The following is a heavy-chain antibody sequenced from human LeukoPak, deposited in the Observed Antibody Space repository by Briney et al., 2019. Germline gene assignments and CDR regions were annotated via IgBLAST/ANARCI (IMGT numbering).Heavy chain of an antibody. CDR1: GFTFSSYE. D-gene: IGHD4-17*01. Sequence: GGSLRLSCAASGFTFSSYEMNWVRQAPGKGLEWVSYISSSGSTIYYADSVKGRFTISRDNAKSSLYLQMNSLRAEDTAVYYCARDYGDDYYYGMYVWGQGTTVTVSS. CDR3: ARDYGDDYYYGMYV. CDR2: ISSSGSTI. J-gene: IGHJ6*02. V-gene: IGHV3-48*03.